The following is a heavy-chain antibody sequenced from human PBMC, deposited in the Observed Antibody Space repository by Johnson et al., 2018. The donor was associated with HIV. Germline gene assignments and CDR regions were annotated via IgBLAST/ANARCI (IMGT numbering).Heavy chain of an antibody. J-gene: IGHJ3*02. Sequence: VQLVESGGGVVQPGRSLRLSCAASGFTFSSYGMHWVRQAPGKGLEWVANIKQDGSEKYYVDSVKGRFTISRDNAKNSLYLQMNSLRAEDTAVYYCARDLRWSYDAFDIWGQGTMVTVSS. CDR3: ARDLRWSYDAFDI. V-gene: IGHV3-7*01. CDR2: IKQDGSEK. CDR1: GFTFSSYG. D-gene: IGHD5-24*01.